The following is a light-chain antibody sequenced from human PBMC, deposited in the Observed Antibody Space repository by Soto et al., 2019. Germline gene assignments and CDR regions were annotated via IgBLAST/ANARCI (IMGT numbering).Light chain of an antibody. CDR3: QQDNNWPLT. J-gene: IGKJ4*01. CDR2: GAS. V-gene: IGKV3-15*01. CDR1: QSVRSD. Sequence: ETVMTQSPATLSVSPGERATLSCRASQSVRSDLAWYQQKPGQAPRLLIYGASTRATGFPARFTGSGSGTEFTLTISSLQSEDFAVYYCQQDNNWPLTFGGGTKVEIK.